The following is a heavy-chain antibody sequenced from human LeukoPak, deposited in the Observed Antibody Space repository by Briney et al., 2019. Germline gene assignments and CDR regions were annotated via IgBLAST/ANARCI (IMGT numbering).Heavy chain of an antibody. D-gene: IGHD5-24*01. J-gene: IGHJ4*02. CDR1: GFTFNNYW. CDR2: IMKDGGQK. V-gene: IGHV3-7*03. Sequence: GGSLRLSCEVSGFTFNNYWMNWARQAPGKGLEWVASIMKDGGQKKYVDSVKGRFTISRDNAQNSLYLQMSGLRAEDTAMYYCVRDADFYKGDYWGQGTLVTVSS. CDR3: VRDADFYKGDY.